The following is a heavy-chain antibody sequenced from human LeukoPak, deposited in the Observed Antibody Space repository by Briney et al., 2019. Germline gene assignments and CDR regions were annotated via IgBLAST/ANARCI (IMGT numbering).Heavy chain of an antibody. CDR2: ISGSGGST. CDR1: GFTFSDYY. Sequence: GGSLRLSCAASGFTFSDYYMSWVREAPGKGLEWVSAISGSGGSTYYADSVKGRFTISRDNSKNTLYLQMNSLRAEDTAVYYCAKGASDFWSGYYFDCWGQGTLVTVSS. V-gene: IGHV3-23*01. CDR3: AKGASDFWSGYYFDC. D-gene: IGHD3-3*01. J-gene: IGHJ4*02.